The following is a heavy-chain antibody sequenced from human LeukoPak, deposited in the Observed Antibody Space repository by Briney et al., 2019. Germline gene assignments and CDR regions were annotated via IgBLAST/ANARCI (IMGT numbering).Heavy chain of an antibody. D-gene: IGHD5-18*01. Sequence: ASVKVSCKASGYTFTGYYMHWVRQAPGQGLEWMGWINPNSGGTNYAQKFQDRVTMTRDTSISTAYMELSRLRSDDTAVYYCATGDSYFRKVPTLYYMDVWGKGTTVTVSS. J-gene: IGHJ6*03. V-gene: IGHV1-2*02. CDR3: ATGDSYFRKVPTLYYMDV. CDR1: GYTFTGYY. CDR2: INPNSGGT.